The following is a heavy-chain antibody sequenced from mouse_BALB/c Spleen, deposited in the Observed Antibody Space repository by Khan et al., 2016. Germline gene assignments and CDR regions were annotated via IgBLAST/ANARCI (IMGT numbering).Heavy chain of an antibody. D-gene: IGHD1-1*01. V-gene: IGHV2-6-7*01. CDR1: GFSLTGYG. Sequence: QVQLKQSGPGLVAPSQSLSITCTVSGFSLTGYGVNWVRQPPGKGLEWLGMIWGDGSTDYNSALKSRLSISKDNSKSHDFLKMNSLQTDDTARYYCARALYYCGSSYVSYAMDYWGQGTSVTVSS. CDR2: IWGDGST. CDR3: ARALYYCGSSYVSYAMDY. J-gene: IGHJ4*01.